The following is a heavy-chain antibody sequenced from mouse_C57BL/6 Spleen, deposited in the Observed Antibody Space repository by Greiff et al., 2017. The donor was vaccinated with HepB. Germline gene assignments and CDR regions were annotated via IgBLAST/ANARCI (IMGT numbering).Heavy chain of an antibody. CDR1: GYTFTDYY. V-gene: IGHV1-76*01. CDR3: ARNGGPDY. J-gene: IGHJ2*01. CDR2: IYPGSGNT. Sequence: VQLQQSGAELVRPGASVKLSCKASGYTFTDYYINWVKQRPGQGLEWIARIYPGSGNTYYNEKFKGKATLTAEKSSSTAYMQLSSLTSEDSAVYFAARNGGPDYWGQGTTLTVSS.